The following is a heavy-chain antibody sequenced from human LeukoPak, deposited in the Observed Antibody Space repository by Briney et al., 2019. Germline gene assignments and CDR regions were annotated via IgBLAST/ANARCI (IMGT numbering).Heavy chain of an antibody. V-gene: IGHV1-69*04. D-gene: IGHD1-14*01. Sequence: ASVKVSCKASGGTFSSYAISWVRQAPGQGLEWMGRIIPILGIANYAQKFQGRVTITADESTSTAYMELSSLRSEDTAVYYCAREAPGRGTASDAFDIWGQGTMVTVSS. CDR1: GGTFSSYA. CDR2: IIPILGIA. J-gene: IGHJ3*02. CDR3: AREAPGRGTASDAFDI.